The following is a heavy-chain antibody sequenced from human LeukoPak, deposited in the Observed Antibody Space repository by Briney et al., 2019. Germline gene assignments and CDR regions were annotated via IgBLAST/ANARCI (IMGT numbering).Heavy chain of an antibody. CDR3: ARIGSLSPFD. V-gene: IGHV3-23*01. CDR1: GFSFSGYA. D-gene: IGHD6-6*01. CDR2: ISDSGSKT. J-gene: IGHJ4*02. Sequence: GGSLRLSCAASGFSFSGYAMSWVRQAPGKGLEWVSFISDSGSKTYYADSLKGRFTMSRDNSNNMLYLQMNSLRAEDTAVYYCARIGSLSPFDWGQGTLVTVSS.